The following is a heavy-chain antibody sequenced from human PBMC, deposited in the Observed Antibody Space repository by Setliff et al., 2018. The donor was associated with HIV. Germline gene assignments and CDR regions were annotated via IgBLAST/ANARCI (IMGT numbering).Heavy chain of an antibody. D-gene: IGHD1-26*01. CDR1: GGTFSSFA. J-gene: IGHJ3*02. CDR2: IIPVFGTT. V-gene: IGHV1-69*13. Sequence: SVKVSCKASGGTFSSFAINWVRQAPGQGLEWVGGIIPVFGTTSYGHHFQGRVAITADASTSTAYLDLYSLRSEDTAVYYCARDHHSGSDWSRLGAFDIWGQGTEVT. CDR3: ARDHHSGSDWSRLGAFDI.